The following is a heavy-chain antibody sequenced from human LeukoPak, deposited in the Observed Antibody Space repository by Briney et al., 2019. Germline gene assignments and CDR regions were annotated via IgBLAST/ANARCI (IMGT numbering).Heavy chain of an antibody. CDR2: IYPSGST. D-gene: IGHD6-19*01. J-gene: IGHJ4*02. CDR3: VLRSGYSSLFDY. CDR1: GYSISSGYY. V-gene: IGHV4-38-2*01. Sequence: PSETLSLTCAVSGYSISSGYYWAWIRQPPGKGLEWIGSIYPSGSTYYNPSLKSRLTISVDTSKNQFSLKLSTGTAADTAVYYCVLRSGYSSLFDYWGQGTLVTVSS.